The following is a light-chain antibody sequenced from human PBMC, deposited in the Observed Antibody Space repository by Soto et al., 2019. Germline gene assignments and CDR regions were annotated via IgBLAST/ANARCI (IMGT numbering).Light chain of an antibody. CDR2: EAS. CDR3: QQYNNYPHT. V-gene: IGKV3-15*01. J-gene: IGKJ1*01. Sequence: IEMTQSPATLSVSLGEGATIPCRASQSVSTSLAWYQQKPGKAPRLLIYEASTRATGIPSRFSGSGSETEFTLSISSLQPEDFAVYYCQQYNNYPHTFGQGTKVEIK. CDR1: QSVSTS.